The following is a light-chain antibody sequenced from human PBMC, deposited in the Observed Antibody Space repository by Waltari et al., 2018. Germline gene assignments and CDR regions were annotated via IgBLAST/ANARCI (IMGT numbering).Light chain of an antibody. J-gene: IGLJ2*01. CDR2: DVS. V-gene: IGLV2-14*03. Sequence: QSALTQPASVSGSPGKSITIPCTGTSSDAGGYNYVPWYQQNPGKAPKLMIFDVSNRPSGVSNRFSGSKSGNTASLTISGLQAEDEADYYCSSYIGSSTLELFGGGTSLTVL. CDR3: SSYIGSSTLEL. CDR1: SSDAGGYNY.